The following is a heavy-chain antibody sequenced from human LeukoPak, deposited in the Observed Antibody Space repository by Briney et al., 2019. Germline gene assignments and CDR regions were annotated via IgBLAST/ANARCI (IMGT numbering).Heavy chain of an antibody. V-gene: IGHV3-30*04. CDR2: ISYDGSNK. D-gene: IGHD3-9*01. J-gene: IGHJ4*02. CDR1: GFIFSNYA. Sequence: GGSLRLSCAASGFIFSNYAIHWVRQAPGKGLEWVAVISYDGSNKYYADSVKGRFTISRDNSENTVYLQINSLRPEDTAIYYCARDFTGRYTIDYWGQGTLVTVSS. CDR3: ARDFTGRYTIDY.